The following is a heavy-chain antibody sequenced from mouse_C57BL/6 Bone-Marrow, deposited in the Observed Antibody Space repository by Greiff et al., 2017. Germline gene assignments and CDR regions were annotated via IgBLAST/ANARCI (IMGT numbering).Heavy chain of an antibody. J-gene: IGHJ4*01. CDR3: ARRAIVTTRYYAMDY. Sequence: QVQLQQPGAELVKPGASVKLSCKASGYTFTSYWMHWVKQRPGQGLEWIGMIHPNSGSTNYNEKFKSKATLTVDKSSSTAYMQLSSLTSEASAVYYCARRAIVTTRYYAMDYWGQGTSVTVSS. CDR1: GYTFTSYW. CDR2: IHPNSGST. V-gene: IGHV1-64*01. D-gene: IGHD2-5*01.